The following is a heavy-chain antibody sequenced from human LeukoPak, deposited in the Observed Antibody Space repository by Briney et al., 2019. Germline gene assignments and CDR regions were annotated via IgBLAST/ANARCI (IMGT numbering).Heavy chain of an antibody. J-gene: IGHJ4*02. Sequence: GGSLRLSCAASGFTFSDAWMSWVRQAPGKGLEWVGRILSKGGGGTADYAAPVKGRFTISRDDSKNTIYLQMNSLKTEDTAVYFCTWITQVHGLMGYWGQGALVTVSS. CDR2: ILSKGGGGTA. CDR3: TWITQVHGLMGY. V-gene: IGHV3-15*01. CDR1: GFTFSDAW. D-gene: IGHD3-16*01.